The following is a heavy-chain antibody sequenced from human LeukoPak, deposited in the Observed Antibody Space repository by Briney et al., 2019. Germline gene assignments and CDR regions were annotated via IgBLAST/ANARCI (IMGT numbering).Heavy chain of an antibody. CDR2: IKQDGSEK. V-gene: IGHV3-7*01. CDR1: GFTFSSYW. D-gene: IGHD6-13*01. Sequence: GGSLRLSCAASGFTFSSYWMSWVRQAPGKGLEWVANIKQDGSEKYYVDSVKGRFTISRDNSKNTLYLQMNSLRAEDTAVYYCAKDLVRGIAAAYDAFDIWGQGTMVTVSS. CDR3: AKDLVRGIAAAYDAFDI. J-gene: IGHJ3*02.